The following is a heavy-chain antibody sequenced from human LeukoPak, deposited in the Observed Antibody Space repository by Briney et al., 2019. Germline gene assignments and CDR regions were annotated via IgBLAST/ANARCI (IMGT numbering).Heavy chain of an antibody. J-gene: IGHJ4*02. Sequence: SETLSLTCTVSGGSISSGGYYWSWIRQHPGKGLEWIGYIYYSGSTYYNPSLKSRVSISVDTSKNQFSLKVRSVTAADTAVYYCARYESAAGFFDYWGQGTLVTVSS. CDR1: GGSISSGGYY. CDR2: IYYSGST. D-gene: IGHD6-13*01. V-gene: IGHV4-31*03. CDR3: ARYESAAGFFDY.